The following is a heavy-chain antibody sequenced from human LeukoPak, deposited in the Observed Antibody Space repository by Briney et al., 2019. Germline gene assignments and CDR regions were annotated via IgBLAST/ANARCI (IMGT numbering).Heavy chain of an antibody. CDR2: ISAYNGNT. J-gene: IGHJ5*02. Sequence: ASVKVSCKASGYTFTSYGISWVRQAPGQGLEWMGWISAYNGNTNYAQKLQGRVTITTDTSTSTAYMELRSLRSDDTAVYYCARVVGITVIVVVITTPHWFDPWGQGTLVTVSS. CDR1: GYTFTSYG. D-gene: IGHD3-22*01. V-gene: IGHV1-18*01. CDR3: ARVVGITVIVVVITTPHWFDP.